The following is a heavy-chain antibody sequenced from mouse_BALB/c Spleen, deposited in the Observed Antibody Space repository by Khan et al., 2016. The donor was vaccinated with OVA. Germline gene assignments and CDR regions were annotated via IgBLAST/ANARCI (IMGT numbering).Heavy chain of an antibody. CDR3: ATLYSNPFAF. V-gene: IGHV14-3*02. J-gene: IGHJ3*01. CDR2: IDSPNDDS. Sequence: VQLKESGPELVKPGDSVKFSCSASGFNIKDTYIHWMKQRPEQGLEWIGWIDSPNDDSKYASNFHAMSTLPAKTSSNSSYLLLSSLTSEATAVYYCATLYSNPFAFWGQGTLVSVSA. CDR1: GFNIKDTY. D-gene: IGHD2-5*01.